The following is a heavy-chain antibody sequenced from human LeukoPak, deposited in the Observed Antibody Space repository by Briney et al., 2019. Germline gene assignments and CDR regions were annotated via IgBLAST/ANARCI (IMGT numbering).Heavy chain of an antibody. J-gene: IGHJ4*02. V-gene: IGHV3-23*01. Sequence: GGSLRLSCAASGFTFSSYAMSWVRQAPGKGLEWVSTICGSGDSTYYADSVKGRFTISRDNSKNTLYLQMNDLRPEDRAVYYCAKLWPAAVYFDYWGQGTLVTVSS. CDR3: AKLWPAAVYFDY. CDR2: ICGSGDST. CDR1: GFTFSSYA. D-gene: IGHD6-13*01.